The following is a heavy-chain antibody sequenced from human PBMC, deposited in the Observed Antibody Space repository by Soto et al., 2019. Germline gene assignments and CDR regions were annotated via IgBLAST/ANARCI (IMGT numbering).Heavy chain of an antibody. Sequence: VQLVESGGGVVQPGRSLRLSCAASGFTFSSYAMHWVRQAPGKGLEWVSFISSSSSYIYYADSVKGRFTISRDNAKNSVYLQMNSLRAEDTAVYYCARVSDDIVLTSEWWGQGTLVTVSS. D-gene: IGHD2-8*01. CDR2: ISSSSSYI. V-gene: IGHV3-21*01. CDR1: GFTFSSYA. J-gene: IGHJ4*02. CDR3: ARVSDDIVLTSEW.